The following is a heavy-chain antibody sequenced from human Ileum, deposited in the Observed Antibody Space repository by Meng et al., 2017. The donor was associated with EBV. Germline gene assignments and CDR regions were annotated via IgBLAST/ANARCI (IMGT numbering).Heavy chain of an antibody. CDR2: IDQSGYT. CDR1: GGSFNDYY. CDR3: ARYGRCNGNSFYCFDP. D-gene: IGHD4-23*01. J-gene: IGHJ5*02. V-gene: IGHV4-34*01. Sequence: QVRLQQWATGLLKPSETLSLTCAVYGGSFNDYYWRWLRQPPGKGLEWIGEIDQSGYTKFNPSLSSRATISRDTSNNQFSLRLNSVTAADTALYYCARYGRCNGNSFYCFDPWGQGTLVTVSS.